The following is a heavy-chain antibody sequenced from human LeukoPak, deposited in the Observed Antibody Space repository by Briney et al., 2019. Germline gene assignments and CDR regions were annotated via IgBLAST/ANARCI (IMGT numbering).Heavy chain of an antibody. D-gene: IGHD3-9*01. CDR2: ISYDGGEQ. Sequence: PGGSLRLSCAASGFTFSKYGMHWVRQAPGKGLEWVAVISYDGGEQHYGDSVEGRFSISRDDSKSTIYLQMNSLTVEDTALYYCAKPRTFYDILTVSFQQWGQGTWVSVSS. V-gene: IGHV3-30*18. CDR3: AKPRTFYDILTVSFQQ. J-gene: IGHJ1*01. CDR1: GFTFSKYG.